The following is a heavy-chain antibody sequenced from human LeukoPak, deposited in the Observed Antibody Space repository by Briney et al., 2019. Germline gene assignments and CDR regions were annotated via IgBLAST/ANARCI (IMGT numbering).Heavy chain of an antibody. V-gene: IGHV3-48*04. CDR1: GFTFSSYW. CDR3: AREAIAVAGNEFDY. J-gene: IGHJ4*02. D-gene: IGHD6-19*01. CDR2: ISSSSSTI. Sequence: GGSLRLSCAASGFTFSSYWMSWVRQAPGKGLEWVSYISSSSSTIYYADSVKGRFTISRDNAKNSLYLQMNSLRAEDTAVYYCAREAIAVAGNEFDYWGQAPMATVPS.